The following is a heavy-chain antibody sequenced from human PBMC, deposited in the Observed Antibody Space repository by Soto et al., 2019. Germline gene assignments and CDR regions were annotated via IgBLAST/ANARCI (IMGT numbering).Heavy chain of an antibody. CDR2: ISGSGGST. CDR1: GFTFSSYA. Sequence: GGSLRLSCAASGFTFSSYAMSWVRQAPGKGLEWVSAISGSGGSTYYADSVKGRFTISRDNSKNTLYLQMNSLRAEDTAVYYCAKDWLLGSSWYRGDAFDIWGQGTMVTVSS. V-gene: IGHV3-23*01. D-gene: IGHD6-13*01. CDR3: AKDWLLGSSWYRGDAFDI. J-gene: IGHJ3*02.